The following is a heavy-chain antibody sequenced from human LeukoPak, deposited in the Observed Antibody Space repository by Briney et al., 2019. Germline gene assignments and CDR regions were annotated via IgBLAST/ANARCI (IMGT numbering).Heavy chain of an antibody. J-gene: IGHJ4*02. Sequence: PGGSLRLSCAASGFTFSSYSMNWVRQAPGKGLEWVSYISSITSTIYYADSVKGRFTISRDNAKNSLYLQMNSLRAEDTAVYYCARDYGGSSPFDYWGQGTLVTVSS. CDR2: ISSITSTI. D-gene: IGHD4-23*01. V-gene: IGHV3-48*04. CDR3: ARDYGGSSPFDY. CDR1: GFTFSSYS.